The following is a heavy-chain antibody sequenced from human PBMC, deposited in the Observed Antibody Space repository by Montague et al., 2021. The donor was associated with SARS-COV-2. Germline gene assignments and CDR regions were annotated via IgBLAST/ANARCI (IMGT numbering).Heavy chain of an antibody. CDR2: TYYRSTWYN. V-gene: IGHV6-1*01. J-gene: IGHJ4*02. CDR3: ARHLKVSYYTAAAGAHDY. D-gene: IGHD6-13*01. CDR1: GDSVSNNDAA. Sequence: CAISGDSVSNNDAAWNWIRQSPSRGLEWLGRTYYRSTWYNDYAVSVTGRITINPDTSKNQFSLQLNSVTPEDTAVYYCARHLKVSYYTAAAGAHDYWGQGTLVTVSS.